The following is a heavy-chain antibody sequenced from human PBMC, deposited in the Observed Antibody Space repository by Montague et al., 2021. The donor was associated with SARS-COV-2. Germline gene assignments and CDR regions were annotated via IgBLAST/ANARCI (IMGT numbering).Heavy chain of an antibody. Sequence: SETLSLTCTVSGGSMRSYSWSWIRQPAAKGLDWMGCIFDSGGTIYNPSLRSRVTMSVDASKNQFSFILTSVTAADTGVYFCARGGGFYGSWGYSLWGQGTLVTVSS. CDR2: IFDSGGT. J-gene: IGHJ4*02. CDR1: GGSMRSYS. V-gene: IGHV4-4*09. D-gene: IGHD3-10*01. CDR3: ARGGGFYGSWGYSL.